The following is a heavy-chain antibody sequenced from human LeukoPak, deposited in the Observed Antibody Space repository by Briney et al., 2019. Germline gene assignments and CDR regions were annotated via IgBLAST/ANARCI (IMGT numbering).Heavy chain of an antibody. CDR3: ARDGYHYYGSGTYFGYYYMDV. CDR2: IRQDGSQK. V-gene: IGHV3-7*01. CDR1: GFTFSSYW. D-gene: IGHD3-10*01. J-gene: IGHJ6*03. Sequence: GGSLRLSCAASGFTFSSYWMSWVRQAPGKGLEWVATIRQDGSQKYYVDSVKGRFTISRDNAKNSLYLQMNSLRAEDTAVYYCARDGYHYYGSGTYFGYYYMDVWGKGTTVTISS.